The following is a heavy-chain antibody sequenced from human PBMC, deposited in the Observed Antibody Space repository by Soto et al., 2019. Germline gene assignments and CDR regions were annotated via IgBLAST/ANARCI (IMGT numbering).Heavy chain of an antibody. D-gene: IGHD3-10*01. CDR3: ARDSGYYGLYAMDV. CDR1: GGTFSSYA. Sequence: GASVKVSCKASGGTFSSYAINWVRQAPGQGLEWMGRIIPIFGTANYAQKFQGRVTITADESTTTAYMALSSLKSEDTAVYYCARDSGYYGLYAMDVWGQGTTVTVSS. V-gene: IGHV1-69*13. CDR2: IIPIFGTA. J-gene: IGHJ6*02.